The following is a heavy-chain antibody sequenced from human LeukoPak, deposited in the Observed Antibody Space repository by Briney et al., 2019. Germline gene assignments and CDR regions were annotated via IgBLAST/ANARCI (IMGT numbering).Heavy chain of an antibody. D-gene: IGHD2-2*01. CDR3: ARETGVVVPAAIPPYFDY. V-gene: IGHV1-2*02. CDR1: GYTFTGYY. Sequence: GASVKVSCKASGYTFTGYYMHWVRQAPGQGLEWMGWINPNSGGTNYAQKFQGRVTMTKDTSISTAYMELSRLRSDDTAVYYCARETGVVVPAAIPPYFDYWGQGTLVTVSS. CDR2: INPNSGGT. J-gene: IGHJ4*02.